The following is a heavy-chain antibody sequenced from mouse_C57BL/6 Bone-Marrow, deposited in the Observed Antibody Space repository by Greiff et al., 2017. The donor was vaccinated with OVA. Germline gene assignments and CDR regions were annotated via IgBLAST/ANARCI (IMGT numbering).Heavy chain of an antibody. CDR3: ALRGVWFAY. Sequence: VKLVESGAELARPGASVKLSCKASGYTFTSYGISWVKQRTGQGLEWIGEIYPRSGNTYYNEKFKGKATLTADKSSSTAYMELRSLTSEDSAVYFCALRGVWFAYWGQGTLVTVSA. D-gene: IGHD3-2*02. V-gene: IGHV1-81*01. J-gene: IGHJ3*01. CDR1: GYTFTSYG. CDR2: IYPRSGNT.